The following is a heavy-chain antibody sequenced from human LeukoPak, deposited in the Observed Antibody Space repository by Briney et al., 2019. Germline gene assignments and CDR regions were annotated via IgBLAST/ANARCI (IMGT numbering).Heavy chain of an antibody. V-gene: IGHV4-30-2*03. CDR2: IYHSGST. Sequence: SETLSLTCAVSGGSISSGGYSWSWIRQPPGKGLEWIGSIYHSGSTYYNPSLKSRVTISVDTSKNQFSLKLSSVTAADTAVYYCARGQYSSSWGGFYYYYYMDVWGKGTTVTVSS. J-gene: IGHJ6*03. CDR1: GGSISSGGYS. CDR3: ARGQYSSSWGGFYYYYYMDV. D-gene: IGHD6-13*01.